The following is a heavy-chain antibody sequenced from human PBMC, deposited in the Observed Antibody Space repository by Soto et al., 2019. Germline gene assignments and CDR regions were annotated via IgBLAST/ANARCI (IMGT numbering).Heavy chain of an antibody. V-gene: IGHV4-31*11. CDR2: IYYSGST. CDR1: GGSISSGGYS. J-gene: IGHJ5*02. Sequence: LSLTCAVSGGSISSGGYSWSWIRQPPGKGLEWIGYIYYSGSTYYNPSLKSRVTISVDTSKNQFSLKLSSVTAADTAVYYCARATIAATYNWFDLWGQGTLVTVSS. CDR3: ARATIAATYNWFDL. D-gene: IGHD6-13*01.